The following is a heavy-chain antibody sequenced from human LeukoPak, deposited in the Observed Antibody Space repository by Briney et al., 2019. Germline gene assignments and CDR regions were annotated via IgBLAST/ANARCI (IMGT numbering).Heavy chain of an antibody. CDR3: ARTYYYDSSGYSPGTFDY. V-gene: IGHV4-30-2*01. D-gene: IGHD3-22*01. Sequence: SETLSLTCTVSGGSISSGYYSWNCIRQPPGKGLEWIGYIYHSGSTYYNPSLKSRVTISVDRSKNQFSLKLSSVTAADTAVYYCARTYYYDSSGYSPGTFDYWGQGTLVTVSS. J-gene: IGHJ4*02. CDR2: IYHSGST. CDR1: GGSISSGYYS.